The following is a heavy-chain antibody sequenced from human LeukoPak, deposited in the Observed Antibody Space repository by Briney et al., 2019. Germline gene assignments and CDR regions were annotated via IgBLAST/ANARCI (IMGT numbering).Heavy chain of an antibody. D-gene: IGHD3-22*01. J-gene: IGHJ4*02. CDR2: IYYSGST. V-gene: IGHV4-39*07. CDR1: GGSLSSSSYY. Sequence: SETLSLTCTVSGGSLSSSSYYWGWLRQPPGTGLEWFGSIYYSGSTYYNPSLKSRVTISVDTSKNQFSLKLSSVTAADTAVYYCARDPNYDSEVLFDYWGQGTLVTVSS. CDR3: ARDPNYDSEVLFDY.